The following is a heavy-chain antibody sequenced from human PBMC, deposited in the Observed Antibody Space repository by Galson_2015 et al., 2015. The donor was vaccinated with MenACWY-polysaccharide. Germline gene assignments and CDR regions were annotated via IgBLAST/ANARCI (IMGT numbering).Heavy chain of an antibody. CDR1: GDSVSSHSAA. D-gene: IGHD3-22*01. CDR2: IDYRSKSYN. J-gene: IGHJ3*01. V-gene: IGHV6-1*01. Sequence: CAISGDSVSSHSAAWNWIRQSPSRGLEWLGGIDYRSKSYNDYAVTVTSRITINPETSKNQFSLQLNSVTPEDTAVYFCARGGSGSLAPNGNAFEVWGQGTMVSVSS. CDR3: ARGGSGSLAPNGNAFEV.